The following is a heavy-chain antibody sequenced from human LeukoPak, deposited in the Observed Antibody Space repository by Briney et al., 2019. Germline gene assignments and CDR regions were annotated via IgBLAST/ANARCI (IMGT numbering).Heavy chain of an antibody. CDR3: AREALYYDSSGYYLQRGAFDI. Sequence: ASVKVSCKASGYTFTGYYMYWVRQAPGQGLDWRGWINPNSGGTNYAQKFQGRVTMTRDTSISTAYMELSRLRSDDTAVYYCAREALYYDSSGYYLQRGAFDIWGQGTMVTVSS. J-gene: IGHJ3*02. V-gene: IGHV1-2*02. CDR2: INPNSGGT. D-gene: IGHD3-22*01. CDR1: GYTFTGYY.